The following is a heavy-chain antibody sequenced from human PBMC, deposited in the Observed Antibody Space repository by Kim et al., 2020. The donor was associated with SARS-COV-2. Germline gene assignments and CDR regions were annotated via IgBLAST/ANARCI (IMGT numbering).Heavy chain of an antibody. CDR1: GYSFSSYW. Sequence: GESLKISCKGSGYSFSSYWIAWVRQTPGKGLEWMGIIYPGDSDTRYSPSFQGQVTISIDKSISTAYLQWSSLKASDTAMYYCARQIESVLQVRWDYFHYGMDVWGQGTADTVSS. CDR3: ARQIESVLQVRWDYFHYGMDV. J-gene: IGHJ6*02. CDR2: IYPGDSDT. D-gene: IGHD2-15*01. V-gene: IGHV5-51*01.